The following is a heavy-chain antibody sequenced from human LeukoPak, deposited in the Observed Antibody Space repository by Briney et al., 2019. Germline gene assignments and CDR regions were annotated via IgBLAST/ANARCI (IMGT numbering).Heavy chain of an antibody. CDR3: ARGQLIAAPRPNYFDY. Sequence: SETLSLTCSVSGGSISSYYWTWIRQPPGKGLEWIGYIFYSGSTNYNPSLKSRVTISVDTSKNQFSLKLSSVAAADTAVYYCARGQLIAAPRPNYFDYWGQGTLVTVSS. CDR1: GGSISSYY. J-gene: IGHJ4*02. CDR2: IFYSGST. D-gene: IGHD6-13*01. V-gene: IGHV4-59*01.